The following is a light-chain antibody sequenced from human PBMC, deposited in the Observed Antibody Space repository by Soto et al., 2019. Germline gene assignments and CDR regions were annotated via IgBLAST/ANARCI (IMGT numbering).Light chain of an antibody. CDR2: ECS. CDR3: CSYAGSSTFLYV. Sequence: SVLTQPASVSGSPAQSITNPCTGTSSDVGSYNLVSWYQQHPGKAPKLMIYECSKRPSGVSNRFSGCKSGNTASLTISGLQAEDEGDYYCCSYAGSSTFLYVFGTGTKVTVL. CDR1: SSDVGSYNL. J-gene: IGLJ1*01. V-gene: IGLV2-23*03.